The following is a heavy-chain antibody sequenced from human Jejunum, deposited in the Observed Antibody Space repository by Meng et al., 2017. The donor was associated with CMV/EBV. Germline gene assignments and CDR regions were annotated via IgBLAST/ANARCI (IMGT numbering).Heavy chain of an antibody. D-gene: IGHD3-22*01. CDR3: AREMPMTCYFDQ. CDR1: GFTFTTYF. J-gene: IGHJ4*03. Sequence: QVKLVQSGAGVKKPGVSLKLSCETSGFTFTTYFMHWLRQAAGQGLQWMGLFNPNGDVTTYSPRFQGRITLTGDTSTSTLYMELSSLTSDDTAVYYCAREMPMTCYFDQWGQGALVTVSS. V-gene: IGHV1-46*01. CDR2: FNPNGDVT.